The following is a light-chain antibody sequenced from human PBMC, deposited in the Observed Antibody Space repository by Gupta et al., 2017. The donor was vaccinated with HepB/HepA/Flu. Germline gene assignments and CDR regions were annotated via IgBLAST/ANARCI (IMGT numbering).Light chain of an antibody. CDR1: SSDVGGYNW. V-gene: IGLV2-14*01. Sequence: QSALTQPASVSGSPGQSITISCTGSSSDVGGYNWVSWYQQHPGKAPKVVIYEVSDRPSGVSDRFSGSRSGNTASLAISGLQAEDEADYYCSSYSTNTSEVFGTGTKVTVL. CDR3: SSYSTNTSEV. CDR2: EVS. J-gene: IGLJ1*01.